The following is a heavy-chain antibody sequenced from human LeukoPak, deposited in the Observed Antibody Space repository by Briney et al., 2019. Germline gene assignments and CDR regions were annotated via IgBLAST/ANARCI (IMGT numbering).Heavy chain of an antibody. Sequence: SETLSLTCAVYGGSFSGYYWSWIRQPPGKGLEWIGEINHSGSTNYNPSLKSRVTISVDTSKNQFSLKLSSVTAADTAVYYCARSPRVVVPAAIPRGYYYYGMDVWGKGTTVTVSS. CDR2: INHSGST. D-gene: IGHD2-2*01. J-gene: IGHJ6*04. CDR3: ARSPRVVVPAAIPRGYYYYGMDV. V-gene: IGHV4-34*01. CDR1: GGSFSGYY.